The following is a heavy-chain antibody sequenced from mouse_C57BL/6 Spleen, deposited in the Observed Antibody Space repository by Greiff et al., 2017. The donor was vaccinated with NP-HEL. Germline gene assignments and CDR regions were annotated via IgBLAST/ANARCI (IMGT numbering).Heavy chain of an antibody. CDR3: ARVYGYAMDY. CDR2: ISSGSSTI. Sequence: DVMLVESGGGLVKPGGSLKLSCAASGFTFSDYGMHWVRQAPEKGLEWVAYISSGSSTIYYADTVKGRFTISRDNAKNTLFLQMTSLRSEDTAMYYCARVYGYAMDYWGQGTSVTVSS. CDR1: GFTFSDYG. V-gene: IGHV5-17*01. J-gene: IGHJ4*01. D-gene: IGHD1-1*01.